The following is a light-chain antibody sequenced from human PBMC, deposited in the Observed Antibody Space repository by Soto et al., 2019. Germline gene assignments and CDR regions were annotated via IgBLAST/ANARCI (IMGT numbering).Light chain of an antibody. V-gene: IGKV2-30*01. CDR3: MQGSHSPYT. Sequence: DVVMTQSPLSLPVTLGQPASISCRSSQSLVYSDGNTYLNWFHQRPGQSPRRLIYEVSKRDSGVPDRFSGSGSGTDFTLKISRVEADDVGVFYCMQGSHSPYTFGQGTNLEIK. CDR2: EVS. CDR1: QSLVYSDGNTY. J-gene: IGKJ2*01.